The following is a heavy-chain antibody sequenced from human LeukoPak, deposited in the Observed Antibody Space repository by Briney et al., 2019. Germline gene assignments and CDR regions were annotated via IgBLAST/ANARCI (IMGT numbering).Heavy chain of an antibody. D-gene: IGHD1-26*01. CDR3: ARFAYSGTYWSWFDP. CDR2: IYYSGSA. J-gene: IGHJ5*02. Sequence: PSQTLSLTCTVSGGSISSGGYYWSWIRQHPGKGLEWIGYIYYSGSAYYNPSLKSRVTISVDTSKNQFSLKLSSVTAADTAVYYCARFAYSGTYWSWFDPWGQGTLVIVSS. CDR1: GGSISSGGYY. V-gene: IGHV4-31*03.